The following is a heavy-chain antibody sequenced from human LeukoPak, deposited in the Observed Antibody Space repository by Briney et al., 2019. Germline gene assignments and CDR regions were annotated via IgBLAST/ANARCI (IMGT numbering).Heavy chain of an antibody. Sequence: GGSLRLSCAGSGFTFSTYWMSWVRQAPGKGLEWVANIKLDGSEQYYVDSVKGRLTISRDNAKNSLYLQMNSLRVEDTALYYCARYSNGWYYFEYWGQGTLVTVSS. D-gene: IGHD6-19*01. CDR3: ARYSNGWYYFEY. CDR1: GFTFSTYW. V-gene: IGHV3-7*01. J-gene: IGHJ4*02. CDR2: IKLDGSEQ.